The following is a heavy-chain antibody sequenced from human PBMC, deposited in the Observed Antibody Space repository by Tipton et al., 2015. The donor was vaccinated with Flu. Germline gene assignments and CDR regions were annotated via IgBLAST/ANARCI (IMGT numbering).Heavy chain of an antibody. J-gene: IGHJ4*02. CDR3: AKGSGSGTYVIFDF. CDR2: IYTSGST. V-gene: IGHV4-4*07. Sequence: LSLTCTVSGGSLSSFYWSWIRQPAGKGLEWIGRIYTSGSTKYNPSLKSRLSMSVDTSKNQFSLKLTSVTAADTAVYYCAKGSGSGTYVIFDFWGQGTLVTVSS. CDR1: GGSLSSFY. D-gene: IGHD3-10*01.